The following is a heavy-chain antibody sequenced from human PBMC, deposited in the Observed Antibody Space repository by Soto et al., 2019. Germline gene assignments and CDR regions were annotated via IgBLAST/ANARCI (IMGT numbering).Heavy chain of an antibody. V-gene: IGHV1-69*12. D-gene: IGHD3-10*01. Sequence: QVQLVQSGAEVKKPGSSVKVSCKASGGTFSSYAISWVRQAPGQGLEWMGGIIPIFGTANYAQKFQGRVTITADESTSTAYMELSSLRSGDTAVYYCARVGRVSSGSYYNRGWFDPWGQGTLVTVSS. CDR2: IIPIFGTA. CDR1: GGTFSSYA. CDR3: ARVGRVSSGSYYNRGWFDP. J-gene: IGHJ5*02.